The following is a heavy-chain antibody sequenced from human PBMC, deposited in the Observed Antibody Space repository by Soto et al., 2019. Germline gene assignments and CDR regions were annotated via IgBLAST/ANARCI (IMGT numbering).Heavy chain of an antibody. Sequence: PGGSLRLSCAASGFTFRSYWVNWVRQAPGKGLQWVASINQDESERYYVDSVKGRFTISRDNANNSMYLQMNSLRAEDTAVYYCTRGSTYDFWSGYSHYGMDVWGQGTTDTVSS. D-gene: IGHD3-3*01. CDR1: GFTFRSYW. V-gene: IGHV3-7*03. CDR2: INQDESER. J-gene: IGHJ6*02. CDR3: TRGSTYDFWSGYSHYGMDV.